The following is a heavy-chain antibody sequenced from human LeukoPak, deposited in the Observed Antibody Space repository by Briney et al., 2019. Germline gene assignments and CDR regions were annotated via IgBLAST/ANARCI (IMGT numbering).Heavy chain of an antibody. D-gene: IGHD6-6*01. CDR1: GFTFSSYA. J-gene: IGHJ3*02. CDR3: ARELNPRSAIAAHAFDI. V-gene: IGHV3-64*01. CDR2: ISSNGGST. Sequence: GGSLRLSCAASGFTFSSYAMHWVRQAPGKGLEYVSAISSNGGSTYYANSVKGRFTISRDNSKNTLYLQMGSLRAEDMAVYYCARELNPRSAIAAHAFDIWGQGTMVTVSS.